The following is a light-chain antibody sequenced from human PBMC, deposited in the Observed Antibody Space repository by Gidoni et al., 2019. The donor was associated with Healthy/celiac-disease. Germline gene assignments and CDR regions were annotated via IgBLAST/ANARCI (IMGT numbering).Light chain of an antibody. V-gene: IGKV3-15*01. CDR3: QQYNNWLIT. J-gene: IGKJ4*01. CDR2: GAS. CDR1: QSVSSN. Sequence: EIVMTQSPATLSVSPGERATLSCSASQSVSSNLAWYQQKPGQAPRLLIYGASTSATGIPARFSGSGSGTEFTLTISSLQSEDFAVYYCQQYNNWLITFGGGTKVEIK.